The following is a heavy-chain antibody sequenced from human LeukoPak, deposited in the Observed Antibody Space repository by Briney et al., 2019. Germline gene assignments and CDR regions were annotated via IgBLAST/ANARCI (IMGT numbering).Heavy chain of an antibody. J-gene: IGHJ4*02. CDR2: IRWDRGTV. D-gene: IGHD1-26*01. V-gene: IGHV3-9*01. CDR1: GFTFDDYA. Sequence: PGRSLRLSCAASGFTFDDYAMHWVRQAPGKGLEWVSGIRWDRGTVGYAGSVKGRFTMSRDNAKTSVYLQMNSLRTEDTAVYYCAKGIDSSGTYPGWGYYLNSWGQGTLVTVSS. CDR3: AKGIDSSGTYPGWGYYLNS.